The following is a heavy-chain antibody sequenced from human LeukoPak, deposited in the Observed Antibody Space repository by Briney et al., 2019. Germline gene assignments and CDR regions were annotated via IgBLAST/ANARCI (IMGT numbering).Heavy chain of an antibody. CDR3: AKGSHSGSYYTQTSYFDY. CDR1: GFTFDDYA. Sequence: GGSLRLSCAASGFTFDDYAMHWVRQAPGKGLEWVSGISWNSGSIGYADSVKGRFTISRDNAKNSLYLQMNSLRAEDMALYYCAKGSHSGSYYTQTSYFDYWGQGTLVTVSS. J-gene: IGHJ4*02. V-gene: IGHV3-9*03. CDR2: ISWNSGSI. D-gene: IGHD3-10*01.